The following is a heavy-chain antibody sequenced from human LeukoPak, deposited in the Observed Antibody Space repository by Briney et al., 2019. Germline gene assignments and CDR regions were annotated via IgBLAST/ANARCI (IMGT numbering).Heavy chain of an antibody. Sequence: PGRSLRLSCAASGFTFSSYAMHWVRQAPGKGLEYVSAISSDGGSTYYANSVKGRFTISRDNSKNTLYLQMGSLGAEDMAVYYCARLVGGSLYFDYWGQGTLVTVSS. CDR2: ISSDGGST. V-gene: IGHV3-64*01. D-gene: IGHD1-26*01. CDR1: GFTFSSYA. J-gene: IGHJ4*02. CDR3: ARLVGGSLYFDY.